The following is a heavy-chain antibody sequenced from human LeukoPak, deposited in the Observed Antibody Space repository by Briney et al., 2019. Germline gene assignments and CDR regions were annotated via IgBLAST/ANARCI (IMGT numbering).Heavy chain of an antibody. CDR3: ARDLYGSRDY. CDR1: GGSISSYY. Sequence: SETLSLTCTVSGGSISSYYWSCIRQPPGKGLEWIGYIYYSGSTKYNPSLKSRVTISVDTSKNQFSLKLSSVTAADTAVYYCARDLYGSRDYWGQGTLVTVSS. J-gene: IGHJ4*02. CDR2: IYYSGST. V-gene: IGHV4-59*12. D-gene: IGHD3-10*01.